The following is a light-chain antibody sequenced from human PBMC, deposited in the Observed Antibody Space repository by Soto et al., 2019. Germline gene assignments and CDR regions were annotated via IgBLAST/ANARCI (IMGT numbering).Light chain of an antibody. CDR1: QSVSSRY. J-gene: IGKJ1*01. Sequence: EIVLTQSPGTLSLSPGERATLSCRASQSVSSRYFAWYQQKPGQAPRLLLYGASSRATGFPDRFSGSGSGTDFTLTISRLEPEDFAVYYCQQYGSSPWTFGQGTKVDIK. CDR2: GAS. CDR3: QQYGSSPWT. V-gene: IGKV3-20*01.